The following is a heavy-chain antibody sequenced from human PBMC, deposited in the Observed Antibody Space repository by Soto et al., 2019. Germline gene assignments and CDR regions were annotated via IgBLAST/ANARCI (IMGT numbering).Heavy chain of an antibody. J-gene: IGHJ2*01. CDR3: AKEGQPGYSSLYWYFDL. CDR1: GFTFSSYA. Sequence: PGGSLRLSCAASGFTFSSYAMSWVRQAPGKGLEWVSAISGSGGSTYYADSVKGRFTISRDNSKNTLYLQMNSLRAEDTAVYYCAKEGQPGYSSLYWYFDLWGRGTLVTVSS. CDR2: ISGSGGST. D-gene: IGHD6-13*01. V-gene: IGHV3-23*01.